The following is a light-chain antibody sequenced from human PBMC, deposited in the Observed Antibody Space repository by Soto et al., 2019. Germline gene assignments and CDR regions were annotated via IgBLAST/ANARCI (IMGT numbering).Light chain of an antibody. CDR3: QQYGSSPLT. CDR2: TAS. J-gene: IGKJ4*01. Sequence: DIVLTQSPGTLSLSPGERATLSCRASQSVSSSYLAWYQQKPGQPPRLLIYTASSRATGIPDRFSGSGSGTDFTLTISRLEPEDFAVYYCQQYGSSPLTFGGGTKVEIK. CDR1: QSVSSSY. V-gene: IGKV3-20*01.